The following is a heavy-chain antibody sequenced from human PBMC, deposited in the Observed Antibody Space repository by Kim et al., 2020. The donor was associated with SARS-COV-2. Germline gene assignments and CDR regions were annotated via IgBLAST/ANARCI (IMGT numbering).Heavy chain of an antibody. V-gene: IGHV3-23*01. CDR1: GIAFSNYA. D-gene: IGHD1-1*01. CDR2: TSESGPTS. CDR3: ALRTVVAGTIDY. J-gene: IGHJ4*02. Sequence: GGSLRLSCAASGIAFSNYAMSWVRQAPGQGLEWVAATSESGPTSYYADSVKGRFTVSTDKSKYTVSLQMNGLRVEDTAIYYCALRTVVAGTIDYWGQGTL.